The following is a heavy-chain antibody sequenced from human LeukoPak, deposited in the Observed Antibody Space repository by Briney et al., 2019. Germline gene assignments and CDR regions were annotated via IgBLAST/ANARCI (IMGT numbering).Heavy chain of an antibody. CDR1: GGSISSSSYY. J-gene: IGHJ4*02. D-gene: IGHD5-24*01. CDR2: ISYRGTT. Sequence: SETLSLTCTVSGGSISSSSYYWGWIRQPPGKGLEWIGSISYRGTTFYNPSLKSRVTITVDTSKNQFFLKVSSVTAADTAVYYCARGPHPGGAGYNLIDHWGQGTLVTVSP. CDR3: ARGPHPGGAGYNLIDH. V-gene: IGHV4-39*01.